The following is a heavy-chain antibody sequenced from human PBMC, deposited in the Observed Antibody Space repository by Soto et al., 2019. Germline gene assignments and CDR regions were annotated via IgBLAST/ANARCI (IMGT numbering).Heavy chain of an antibody. CDR2: ISGSGGST. D-gene: IGHD6-19*01. CDR3: AKKGRWLGLRKYYFDY. V-gene: IGHV3-23*01. Sequence: EVQLLESGGGLVQPGGSLRLSCAASGFTFSSYAMSWVRQAPGKGLEWVSAISGSGGSTYYADSVKGRFTISRDNSKNTLYLQMKSLRAEDRAVYYCAKKGRWLGLRKYYFDYWGQGTLVTVSS. J-gene: IGHJ4*02. CDR1: GFTFSSYA.